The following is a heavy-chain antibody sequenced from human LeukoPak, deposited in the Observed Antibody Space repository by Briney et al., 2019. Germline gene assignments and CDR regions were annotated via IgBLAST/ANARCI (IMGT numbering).Heavy chain of an antibody. CDR2: IYYSGST. V-gene: IGHV4-59*01. J-gene: IGHJ4*02. CDR1: GGSISSYY. Sequence: SETLSLTCTVSGGSISSYYWSWIRQPPGKGLEWIGHIYYSGSTNYNPSLKSRVTISIDTSKSQFSLRLSSVTAADTAVYYCARGAAGYSYGWGQGTLVTVSS. CDR3: ARGAAGYSYG. D-gene: IGHD5-18*01.